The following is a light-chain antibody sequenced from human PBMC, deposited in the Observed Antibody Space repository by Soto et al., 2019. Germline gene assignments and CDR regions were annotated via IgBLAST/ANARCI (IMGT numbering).Light chain of an antibody. Sequence: DIVLTQSPVSLSLSPGERATLSCRASQSVPRTYLAWYQQKPGQTPSLLIYGASTRATGIPDRFSGSGSGTDFTLTISRLEPEDFAVYYCQQYHSSPRTFGQGTKVDIK. J-gene: IGKJ1*01. CDR2: GAS. CDR3: QQYHSSPRT. CDR1: QSVPRTY. V-gene: IGKV3-20*01.